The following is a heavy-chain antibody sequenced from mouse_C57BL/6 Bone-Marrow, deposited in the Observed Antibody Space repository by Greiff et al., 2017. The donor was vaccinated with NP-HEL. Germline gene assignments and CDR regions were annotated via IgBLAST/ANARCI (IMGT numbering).Heavy chain of an antibody. V-gene: IGHV1-42*01. J-gene: IGHJ4*01. D-gene: IGHD2-4*01. CDR1: GYSFTGYY. CDR2: INPSTGGT. CDR3: AIIYYDYDGV. Sequence: EVQGVESGPELVKPGASVKISCKASGYSFTGYYMNWVKQSPEKSLEWIGEINPSTGGTTYNQKFKAKATLTVDKSSSTAYMQLKSLTSEDSAVYYCAIIYYDYDGVWGQGTSVTVSS.